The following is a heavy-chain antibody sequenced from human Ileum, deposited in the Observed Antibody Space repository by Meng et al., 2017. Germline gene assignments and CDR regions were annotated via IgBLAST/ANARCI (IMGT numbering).Heavy chain of an antibody. V-gene: IGHV1-46*01. CDR2: INPSGGST. D-gene: IGHD3-22*01. CDR1: GYTFTSYD. J-gene: IGHJ4*02. Sequence: ASVKVSCKASGYTFTSYDMHWVRQAPGQGLEWMGIINPSGGSTSYDQKFQGRVTMTRDTSTSTVYMELSSMRSEDTAVYYCARGLTYYYDSSGSTCGYWGQGTLVTVSS. CDR3: ARGLTYYYDSSGSTCGY.